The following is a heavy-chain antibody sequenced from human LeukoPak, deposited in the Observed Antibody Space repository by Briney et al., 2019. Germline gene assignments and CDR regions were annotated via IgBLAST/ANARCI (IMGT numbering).Heavy chain of an antibody. CDR2: TSGSGDST. D-gene: IGHD6-19*01. Sequence: GGTLRLSCAASGFTFSSYGMSWVRQAPGKGLEWVSSTSGSGDSTHYADSVKGRFTISRDNSKNTLYLLMNSLRAEDTAMYYCASSAVAGTEGYWGQGTLVTVSS. CDR1: GFTFSSYG. J-gene: IGHJ4*02. V-gene: IGHV3-23*01. CDR3: ASSAVAGTEGY.